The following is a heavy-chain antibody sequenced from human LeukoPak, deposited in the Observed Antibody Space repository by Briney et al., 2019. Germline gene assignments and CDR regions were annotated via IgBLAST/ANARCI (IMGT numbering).Heavy chain of an antibody. J-gene: IGHJ3*02. CDR1: GFTFSSYS. V-gene: IGHV3-21*01. Sequence: GGSLRLSCTASGFTFSSYSMNWVRQAPGKGLEWVSSISSSSSYIYYADSVKGRFTISRDNAKNSLYLQMNSLRAEDTAVYYCASSIAAAGSGAFDIWGQGTMVTVSS. CDR2: ISSSSSYI. CDR3: ASSIAAAGSGAFDI. D-gene: IGHD6-13*01.